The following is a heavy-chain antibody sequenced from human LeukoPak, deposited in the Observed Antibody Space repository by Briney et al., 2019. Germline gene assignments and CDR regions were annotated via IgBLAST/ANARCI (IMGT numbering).Heavy chain of an antibody. CDR1: GFTFSSYA. J-gene: IGHJ4*02. D-gene: IGHD1-20*01. Sequence: GGSLRLSCAASGFTFSSYAMSWVRQAPGTGLEWVSGINNGGGSTYYADSVKGRFTISRDNSKNTLYLQMNSLRAEDTAVYYCAKDLGYNWNYFDYWGQGTLVTVSS. CDR3: AKDLGYNWNYFDY. V-gene: IGHV3-23*01. CDR2: INNGGGST.